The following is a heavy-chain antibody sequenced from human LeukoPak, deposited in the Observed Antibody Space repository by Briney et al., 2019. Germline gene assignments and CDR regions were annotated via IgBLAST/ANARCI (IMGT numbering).Heavy chain of an antibody. CDR1: GGSFSGYY. J-gene: IGHJ4*02. CDR3: ARTKWWLPTPYYFDY. CDR2: TNHSGST. Sequence: SETLSLTCAVYGGSFSGYYWSWIRQPPGKGLEWIGETNHSGSTNYNPSLKSRVTISVDTSKNQFSLKLSSVTAADTAVYYCARTKWWLPTPYYFDYWGQGTLVTVSS. V-gene: IGHV4-34*01. D-gene: IGHD5-12*01.